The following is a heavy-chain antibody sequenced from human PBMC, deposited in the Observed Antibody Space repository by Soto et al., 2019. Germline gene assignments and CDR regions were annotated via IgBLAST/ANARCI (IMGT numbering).Heavy chain of an antibody. Sequence: SETLALTWAVSGASVSTCAYYWGWVRQRPGRGLEWIGYVYESGYTYYNMSLKSRLTISLDRSNNQFSLQLNSVTPEDTAVYYCARGDQGFDYWGQGTLVTVSS. CDR2: VYESGYT. CDR3: ARGDQGFDY. D-gene: IGHD3-16*01. V-gene: IGHV4-31*11. CDR1: GASVSTCAYY. J-gene: IGHJ4*02.